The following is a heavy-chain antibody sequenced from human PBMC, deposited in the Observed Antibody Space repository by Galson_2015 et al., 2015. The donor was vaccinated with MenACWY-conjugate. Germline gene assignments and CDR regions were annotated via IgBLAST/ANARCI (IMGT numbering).Heavy chain of an antibody. D-gene: IGHD2/OR15-2a*01. CDR3: AREDLAWAFGLDY. V-gene: IGHV3-21*01. CDR2: ITSGSDYI. CDR1: GFTFNTYT. Sequence: SLRLSCAASGFTFNTYTMNWVRQAPGEGLEWVSSITSGSDYIYYADSVKGRFTVSRDNAENSLYLQMNSLRPEDTAVYYCAREDLAWAFGLDYWCQGTPVTVSS. J-gene: IGHJ4*02.